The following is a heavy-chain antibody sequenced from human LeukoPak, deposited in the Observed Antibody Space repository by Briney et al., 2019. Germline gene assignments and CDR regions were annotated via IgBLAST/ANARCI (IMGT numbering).Heavy chain of an antibody. D-gene: IGHD3-3*01. CDR2: IYTSGST. Sequence: SETLSLTCTVSGGSISSYYWSWIRQPPGKGLEWIGCIYTSGSTNYNPSLKSRVTISVDTSKNQFSLKLSSVTAADTAVYYCARQRSYDFWSGSDFDYWGQGTLVTVSS. V-gene: IGHV4-4*09. J-gene: IGHJ4*02. CDR1: GGSISSYY. CDR3: ARQRSYDFWSGSDFDY.